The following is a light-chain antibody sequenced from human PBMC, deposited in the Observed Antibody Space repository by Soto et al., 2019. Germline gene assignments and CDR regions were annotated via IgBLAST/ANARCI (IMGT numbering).Light chain of an antibody. CDR3: GSYVTTTSSYV. CDR2: DVT. CDR1: SSDFGDFDF. J-gene: IGLJ1*01. V-gene: IGLV2-14*03. Sequence: QSALTQPASVTGSPGQSITISCTGPSSDFGDFDFVSWYQQYPGKAPKVMIYDVTHRPSGVSTRFSGSKSGNTASLTISGLQAEDEADYYCGSYVTTTSSYVFGTGTKLTVL.